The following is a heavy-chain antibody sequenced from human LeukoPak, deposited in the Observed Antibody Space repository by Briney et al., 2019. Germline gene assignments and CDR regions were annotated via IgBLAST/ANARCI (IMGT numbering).Heavy chain of an antibody. CDR3: VRGGDESTDYGFYDY. D-gene: IGHD4/OR15-4a*01. J-gene: IGHJ4*02. Sequence: GGSLRLSCAASGFTFSGSAMHWVRQASGKGLEWVGRIRSKANSYATTYAASVKGRFTISRDNSKNTLYLHMNSLRGEDTAVYYCVRGGDESTDYGFYDYWGQGTLVTVSS. CDR1: GFTFSGSA. CDR2: IRSKANSYAT. V-gene: IGHV3-73*01.